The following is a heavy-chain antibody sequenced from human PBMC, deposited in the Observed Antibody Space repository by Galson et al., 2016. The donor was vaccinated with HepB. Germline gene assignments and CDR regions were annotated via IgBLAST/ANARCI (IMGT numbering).Heavy chain of an antibody. CDR3: ARVGAFMEWSLGY. CDR2: INIDGIST. CDR1: GFTFSNYW. D-gene: IGHD3-3*02. Sequence: SLRLSCAASGFTFSNYWMHWVRQAPGKGLVWVSRINIDGISTSYADSVKGRFTISRDNAKNTLYLQMNSLRAEDTAVYYCARVGAFMEWSLGYWGQGTLVTVSS. V-gene: IGHV3-74*01. J-gene: IGHJ4*02.